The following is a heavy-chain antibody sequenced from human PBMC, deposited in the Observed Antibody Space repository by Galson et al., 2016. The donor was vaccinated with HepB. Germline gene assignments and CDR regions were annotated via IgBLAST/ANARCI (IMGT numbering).Heavy chain of an antibody. J-gene: IGHJ4*02. D-gene: IGHD4-17*01. Sequence: SVKVSCKASGYTFSGYYMHWVRQAPGQGLEWMGWINPNSGGTNYAQKFQDWVTMTRDTSISTAYMELSRLKSDDTALYYCARDLVMSTVTTKRARRNFYFDYWGQGTLLTVSS. CDR3: ARDLVMSTVTTKRARRNFYFDY. V-gene: IGHV1-2*04. CDR2: INPNSGGT. CDR1: GYTFSGYY.